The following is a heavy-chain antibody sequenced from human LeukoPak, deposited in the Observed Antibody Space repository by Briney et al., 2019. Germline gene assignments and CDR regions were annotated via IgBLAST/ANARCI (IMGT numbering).Heavy chain of an antibody. V-gene: IGHV3-21*01. CDR1: GFTFSSYS. CDR3: AREGDSGYDVGGWFDP. Sequence: TPGGSLRLSCAASGFTFSSYSMNWVRQAPGKGLEWVSSISSSSSYIYYADSVKGRFTISRDNAKNSLYLQMNSLRAEDTAVYYCAREGDSGYDVGGWFDPWGQGTLVTVSS. D-gene: IGHD5-12*01. CDR2: ISSSSSYI. J-gene: IGHJ5*02.